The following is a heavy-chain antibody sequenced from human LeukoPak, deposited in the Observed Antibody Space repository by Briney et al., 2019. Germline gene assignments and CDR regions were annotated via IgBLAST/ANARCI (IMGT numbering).Heavy chain of an antibody. D-gene: IGHD6-19*01. J-gene: IGHJ4*02. V-gene: IGHV4-34*01. CDR3: ARSIGYSSGWY. CDR1: GGSFSGYY. Sequence: SETLSLTCAVYGGSFSGYYWSWIRQPPGKGLEWIGEINHSGSTNYNPSLKSRVTISVDTSKNQFSLKLSSVTAADTAVYYCARSIGYSSGWYWGQGTLVTVSS. CDR2: INHSGST.